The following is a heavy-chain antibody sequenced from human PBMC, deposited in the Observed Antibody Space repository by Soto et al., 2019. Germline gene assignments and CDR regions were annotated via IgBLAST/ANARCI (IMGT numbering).Heavy chain of an antibody. J-gene: IGHJ2*01. Sequence: EVQLLESGGGLVQPGGSLGISCAASGFTFSSYAMNWVHQAPGKGLEWVSVISGSGGSTYYADAVKGRFTISRDNSKNTLYLQMNSLRAEDTAVYYCAKRTVGWYFDLWGRGTLVTVSS. CDR2: ISGSGGST. CDR3: AKRTVGWYFDL. D-gene: IGHD4-17*01. CDR1: GFTFSSYA. V-gene: IGHV3-23*01.